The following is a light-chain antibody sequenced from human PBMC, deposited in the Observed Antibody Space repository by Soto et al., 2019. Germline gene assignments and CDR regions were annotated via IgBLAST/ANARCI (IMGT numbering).Light chain of an antibody. V-gene: IGLV2-23*01. CDR2: EGS. Sequence: QSALTQPASVSGSPGQSITISCTGTSSDVGSYNLVSWYQQHPGKAPKLMIYEGSKRPSGVSNRFSGCKSGNTASLTISGLQAEDEADYYCCSYAGSSTWVFGGGTKVTVL. CDR1: SSDVGSYNL. CDR3: CSYAGSSTWV. J-gene: IGLJ3*02.